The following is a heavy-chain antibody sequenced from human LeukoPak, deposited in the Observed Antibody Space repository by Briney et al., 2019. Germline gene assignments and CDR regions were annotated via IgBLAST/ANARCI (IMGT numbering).Heavy chain of an antibody. J-gene: IGHJ4*02. D-gene: IGHD2-15*01. CDR2: INSDGSGT. CDR1: GFTFSNYW. Sequence: PGGSLRFSCAASGFTFSNYWMYWARQAPGKGLVWVSRINSDGSGTSYADSVKGRFTISRDNAKNTLYLQMNSLRAEDTAVYYCARAYIADYWGQGTLVTVSS. V-gene: IGHV3-74*01. CDR3: ARAYIADY.